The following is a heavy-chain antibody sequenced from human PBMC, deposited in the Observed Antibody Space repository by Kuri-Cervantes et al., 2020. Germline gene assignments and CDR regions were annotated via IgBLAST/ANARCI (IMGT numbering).Heavy chain of an antibody. Sequence: SETLSLTCTVSGGSIIDINYYWGWIRQPPGGGLEWIASSDYGGNIFYNPSLQSRITLSVDTSTSQFFLKLTSMTASDTAIYFCATTYWDVNVGRVNSFHRWGQGTLVTVSS. CDR2: SDYGGNI. CDR3: ATTYWDVNVGRVNSFHR. V-gene: IGHV4-39*01. D-gene: IGHD2-8*02. CDR1: GGSIIDINYY. J-gene: IGHJ5*02.